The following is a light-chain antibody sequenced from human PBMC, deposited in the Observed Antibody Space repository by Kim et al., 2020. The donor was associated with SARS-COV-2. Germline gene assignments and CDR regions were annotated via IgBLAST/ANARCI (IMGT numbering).Light chain of an antibody. V-gene: IGKV1-5*03. CDR2: KAS. CDR1: QSISSW. J-gene: IGKJ2*01. Sequence: DIHMTQSPSTLSASVGDRVTITCRASQSISSWLAWYEQKPGKAPKLLIYKASNLESGVPSRFSGSASGTEFTLTISSLQPDDFATYYCQQYNSFPYTFGQGTKLEI. CDR3: QQYNSFPYT.